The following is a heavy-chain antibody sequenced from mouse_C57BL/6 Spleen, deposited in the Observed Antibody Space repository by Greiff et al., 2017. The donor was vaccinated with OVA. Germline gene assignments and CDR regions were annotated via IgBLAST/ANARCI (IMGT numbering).Heavy chain of an antibody. V-gene: IGHV1-64*01. CDR2: IHPNSGST. J-gene: IGHJ4*01. Sequence: QVQLQQPGAELVKPGASVKLSCKASGYTFTSYWMHWVKQRPGQGLEWIGMIHPNSGSTNYNEKFKSKATLTVDKSSSTAYMQLSSLTSEDSAVYYCARSPYDYDEDYAMDYWGQGTSVTVSS. D-gene: IGHD2-4*01. CDR1: GYTFTSYW. CDR3: ARSPYDYDEDYAMDY.